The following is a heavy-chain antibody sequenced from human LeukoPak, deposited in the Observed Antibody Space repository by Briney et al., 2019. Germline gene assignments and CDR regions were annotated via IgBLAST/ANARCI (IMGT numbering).Heavy chain of an antibody. CDR3: AREMYCGGTTCPFSFDY. CDR1: GFSFTYDW. D-gene: IGHD2-2*01. Sequence: PGGSLRLSCAASGFSFTYDWISWVRQAPGKGLEWVGRIKSKTDGGTTDYAAPVQGRFSMSRDDSKNTLYLQMNSLKTEDTAVYYCAREMYCGGTTCPFSFDYWGQGTLVTVSS. V-gene: IGHV3-15*01. J-gene: IGHJ4*02. CDR2: IKSKTDGGTT.